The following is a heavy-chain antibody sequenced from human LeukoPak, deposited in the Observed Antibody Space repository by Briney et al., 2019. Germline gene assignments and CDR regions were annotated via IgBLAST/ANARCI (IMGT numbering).Heavy chain of an antibody. CDR2: ISGDSTGT. Sequence: GGSLRLSCVASGFTFSSYTMTWVRQAPGEGLEWVSGISGDSTGTYYADSVKGRFTISRDNPKNTLFLQMNSLRAEDTAVYYCAKKTSYCACDCSPYYFDYWGRGTLVTVSS. J-gene: IGHJ4*02. V-gene: IGHV3-23*01. D-gene: IGHD2-21*02. CDR3: AKKTSYCACDCSPYYFDY. CDR1: GFTFSSYT.